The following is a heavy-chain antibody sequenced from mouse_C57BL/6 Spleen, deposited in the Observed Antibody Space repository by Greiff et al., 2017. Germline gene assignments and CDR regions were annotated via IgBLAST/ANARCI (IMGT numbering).Heavy chain of an antibody. J-gene: IGHJ4*01. CDR1: GYTFTDYN. CDR3: ARHGGSRHYYAMDY. Sequence: VQLQQSGPELVKPGASVKIPCKASGYTFTDYNMDWVKQSHGKSLEWIGDINPSASYTNYNQKFKGKATLTVDTSSSTAYMQLSSLTSEDSAVYYCARHGGSRHYYAMDYWGQGTSVTVSS. D-gene: IGHD1-1*01. CDR2: INPSASYT. V-gene: IGHV1-18*01.